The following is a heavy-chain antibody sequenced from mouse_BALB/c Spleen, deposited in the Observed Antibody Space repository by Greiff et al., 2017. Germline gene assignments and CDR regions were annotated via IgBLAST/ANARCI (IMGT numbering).Heavy chain of an antibody. CDR1: GFTFSSYA. D-gene: IGHD1-1*01. Sequence: EVHLVESGGGLVKPGGSLKLSCAASGFTFSSYAMSWVRQTPEKRLEWVASISSGGSTYYPDSVKGRFTISRDNARNILYLQMSSLRSEDTAMYYCARAYGSYFDDWGAGTTVTVSS. J-gene: IGHJ1*01. CDR2: ISSGGST. CDR3: ARAYGSYFDD. V-gene: IGHV5-6-5*01.